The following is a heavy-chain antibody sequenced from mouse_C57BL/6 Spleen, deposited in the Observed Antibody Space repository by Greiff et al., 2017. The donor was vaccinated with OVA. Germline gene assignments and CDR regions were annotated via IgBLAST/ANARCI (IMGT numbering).Heavy chain of an antibody. CDR1: GFTFSDYG. Sequence: EVQRVESGGGLVKPGGSLKLSCAASGFTFSDYGMHWVRQAPEKGLEWVAYISSGSSNIYYADTVKGRFTISRDNAKNTLFLQMTSLRSEDTAMYYCASLYGSSPLGYWGQGTTLTVSS. V-gene: IGHV5-17*01. CDR3: ASLYGSSPLGY. D-gene: IGHD1-1*01. J-gene: IGHJ2*01. CDR2: ISSGSSNI.